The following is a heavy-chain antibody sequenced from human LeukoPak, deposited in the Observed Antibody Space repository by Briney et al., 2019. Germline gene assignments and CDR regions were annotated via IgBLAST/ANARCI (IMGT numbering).Heavy chain of an antibody. D-gene: IGHD3-9*01. Sequence: GRSLRLSCAASGFTFSSYAMHWVRQAPGKGLEWVAVIPYDGSNKYYADSVKGRFTISRDNSKNTLYLQMNSLRAEDTAVYYCATPLDILTGYYLDYWGQGTLVTVSS. V-gene: IGHV3-30-3*01. CDR2: IPYDGSNK. CDR3: ATPLDILTGYYLDY. CDR1: GFTFSSYA. J-gene: IGHJ4*02.